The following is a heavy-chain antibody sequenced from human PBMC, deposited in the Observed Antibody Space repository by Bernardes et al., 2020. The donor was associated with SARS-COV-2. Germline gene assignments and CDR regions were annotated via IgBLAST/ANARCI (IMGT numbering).Heavy chain of an antibody. J-gene: IGHJ6*02. V-gene: IGHV4-39*01. CDR3: ARSEAVAGIVLIYYYYGMDV. Sequence: SEPLSLMCTVSGGSISSSSYYWGWIRQPPGKGLEWIGSIYYSGSTYYNPSLKSRVTISVDTSKNQFSLKLSSVTAADTAVYYCARSEAVAGIVLIYYYYGMDVWGQGTTVTVSS. CDR2: IYYSGST. D-gene: IGHD6-19*01. CDR1: GGSISSSSYY.